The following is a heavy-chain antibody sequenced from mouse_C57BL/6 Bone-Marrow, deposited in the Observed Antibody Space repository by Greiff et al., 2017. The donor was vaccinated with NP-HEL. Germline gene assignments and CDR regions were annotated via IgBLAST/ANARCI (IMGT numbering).Heavy chain of an antibody. V-gene: IGHV1-4*01. J-gene: IGHJ4*01. CDR3: ARDYYGSFYAMDY. D-gene: IGHD1-1*01. CDR2: INPSSGYT. Sequence: VKLVESGAELARPGASVKMSCKASGYTFTSYTMHWVKQRPGQGLEWIGYINPSSGYTKYNQKFKDKATLTADKSSSTAYMQLSSLTSEDSAVYYCARDYYGSFYAMDYWGQGTSVTVSS. CDR1: GYTFTSYT.